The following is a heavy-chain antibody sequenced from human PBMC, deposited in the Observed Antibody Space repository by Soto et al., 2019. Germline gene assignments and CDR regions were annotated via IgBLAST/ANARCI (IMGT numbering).Heavy chain of an antibody. CDR2: IVPVLGST. V-gene: IGHV1-69*06. CDR3: VRERRRWLLTGYDYYGMDV. J-gene: IGHJ6*02. Sequence: QVQLVQSGTELRKPGSSVKVSCKVSRGTFSSNAIRWLRQAPGQGLEWIGVIVPVLGSTTYSEKFQGRLTITADKSTGTAYMELSSLRSDDTAVYYCVRERRRWLLTGYDYYGMDVWGQGTTVIVSS. CDR1: RGTFSSNA. D-gene: IGHD3-9*01.